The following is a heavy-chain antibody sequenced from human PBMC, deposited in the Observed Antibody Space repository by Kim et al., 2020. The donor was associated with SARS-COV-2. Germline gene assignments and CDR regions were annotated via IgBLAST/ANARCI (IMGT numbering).Heavy chain of an antibody. J-gene: IGHJ5*02. D-gene: IGHD2-15*01. CDR3: ARDHGSCYSLTCGWFDP. V-gene: IGHV1-3*01. Sequence: FQGRVTITRDTSASTAYMELSSLRSEDTAVYYCARDHGSCYSLTCGWFDPWGQGTLVTVSS.